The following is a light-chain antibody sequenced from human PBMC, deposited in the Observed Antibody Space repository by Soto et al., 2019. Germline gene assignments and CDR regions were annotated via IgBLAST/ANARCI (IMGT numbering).Light chain of an antibody. CDR1: QSVSSTY. J-gene: IGKJ2*01. V-gene: IGKV3D-20*02. Sequence: EIVLTQSPGTLSLSPGERATLSCRASQSVSSTYLAWYQQKPGQAPRLLIYGASSRATGIPDRFSGSGSGTDFTLTISRLESEDFAVYYCQQRSNWPPSTFGQGTKVDIK. CDR2: GAS. CDR3: QQRSNWPPST.